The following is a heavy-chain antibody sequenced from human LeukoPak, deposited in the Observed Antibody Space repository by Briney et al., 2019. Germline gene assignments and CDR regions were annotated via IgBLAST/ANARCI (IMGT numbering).Heavy chain of an antibody. J-gene: IGHJ4*02. CDR1: GYSISSGYY. V-gene: IGHV4-61*02. D-gene: IGHD1-26*01. CDR3: ARGLSYGKPRFDY. Sequence: SETLSLTCTVSGYSISSGYYWDWIRQPAGKGLEWIGRIYTSGSTNYNPSLKSRVTISVDTSKNQFSLKLSSVTAADTAVYYCARGLSYGKPRFDYWGQGTLVTVSS. CDR2: IYTSGST.